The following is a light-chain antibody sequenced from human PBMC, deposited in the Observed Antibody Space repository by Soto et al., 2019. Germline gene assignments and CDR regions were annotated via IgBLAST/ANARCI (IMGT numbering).Light chain of an antibody. J-gene: IGLJ3*02. CDR2: GNN. V-gene: IGLV1-40*01. Sequence: QSVLTQPPSVSGAPGQRATISCTGSKSNIGAGYDVHWYQQLPGTAPKLIIYGNNNRPSGVPYRFSGSKSDVSASLAITGLQAEDEADYYCQSYDNSLGGSVFGGGTKDTVL. CDR1: KSNIGAGYD. CDR3: QSYDNSLGGSV.